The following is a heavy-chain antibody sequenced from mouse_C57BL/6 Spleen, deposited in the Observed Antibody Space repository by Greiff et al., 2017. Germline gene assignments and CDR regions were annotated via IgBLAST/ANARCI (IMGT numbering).Heavy chain of an antibody. CDR1: GFTFTDYY. CDR3: ARSAYYDGSSPWVAY. J-gene: IGHJ3*01. Sequence: EVQLVESGGGLVQPGGSLSLSCAASGFTFTDYYMSWVRQPPGKALEWLGFIRNKANGYTTEYSASVKGRFTISRDNSQSILYLQMNALRAEDSATYYCARSAYYDGSSPWVAYWGQGTLVTVSA. V-gene: IGHV7-3*01. D-gene: IGHD1-1*01. CDR2: IRNKANGYTT.